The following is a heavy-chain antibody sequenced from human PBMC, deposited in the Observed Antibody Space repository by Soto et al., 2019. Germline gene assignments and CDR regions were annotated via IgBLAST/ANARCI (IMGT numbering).Heavy chain of an antibody. Sequence: XVSLSLSFAASGFTFSSYVMHWVRQAPGKGLEWVAVISYDGSNKYYADSVKGRFTISRNNSKHTLFLQMNSLRPEDTAVYYCAKDLEGYCSSTSCYTYFGLDVWGQGTTVTVSS. CDR3: AKDLEGYCSSTSCYTYFGLDV. D-gene: IGHD2-2*01. CDR1: GFTFSSYV. CDR2: ISYDGSNK. J-gene: IGHJ6*02. V-gene: IGHV3-30*18.